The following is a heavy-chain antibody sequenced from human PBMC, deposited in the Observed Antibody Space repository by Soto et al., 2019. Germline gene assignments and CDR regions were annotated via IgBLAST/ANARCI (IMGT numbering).Heavy chain of an antibody. Sequence: SETLSLTCAVSGGSISSGGYSWSWIRQPPGKGLEWIGYTYHSGSTYYNPSLKSRVTISVDRSKNQFSLKLNSVTAADTAVYYCARGLGPWGQGTLVTVSS. CDR3: ARGLGP. V-gene: IGHV4-30-2*01. D-gene: IGHD3-10*01. CDR1: GGSISSGGYS. CDR2: TYHSGST. J-gene: IGHJ5*02.